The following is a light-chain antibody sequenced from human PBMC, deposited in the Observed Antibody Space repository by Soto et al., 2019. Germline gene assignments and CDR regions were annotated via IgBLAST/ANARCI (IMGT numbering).Light chain of an antibody. V-gene: IGKV3-20*01. J-gene: IGKJ1*01. Sequence: EIVLTQSPGTLSLSPGDRATLSCRASQSLSVSYIAWYQQKPGQAPRLLIFSTSTRATGIPDRFSGRGSGTHFTLAISRLEPEDFAVYYCHQFGDSPQTFGQGTTVEV. CDR3: HQFGDSPQT. CDR2: STS. CDR1: QSLSVSY.